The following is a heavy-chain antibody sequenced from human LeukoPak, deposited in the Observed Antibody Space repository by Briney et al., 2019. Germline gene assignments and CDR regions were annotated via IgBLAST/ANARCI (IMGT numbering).Heavy chain of an antibody. CDR1: GYTFTGYD. V-gene: IGHV1-8*01. CDR3: ARALSGCVLCFDY. J-gene: IGHJ4*02. Sequence: ASVTVSCKASGYTFTGYDINWVRQATGQGLEWMGWMNPNSGNTGYAQKFQGRVTMTRNTSISTAYMELSTLRSEDTAVYYCARALSGCVLCFDYWGQGSLVTVSS. D-gene: IGHD6-19*01. CDR2: MNPNSGNT.